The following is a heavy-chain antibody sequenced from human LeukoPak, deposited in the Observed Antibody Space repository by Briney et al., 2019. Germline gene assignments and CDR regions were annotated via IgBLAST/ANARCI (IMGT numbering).Heavy chain of an antibody. CDR3: ATRLRYYYDTEYDY. V-gene: IGHV1-69*13. J-gene: IGHJ4*02. D-gene: IGHD3-22*01. CDR2: IIPIFGTA. Sequence: ASVKVSCKASGGTFSSYAISWVRQAPGQGLEWMGGIIPIFGTANYAQKFQGRVTITADESTSTAYMELSSLRSEDTAVYYCATRLRYYYDTEYDYCGQGTLVTVSS. CDR1: GGTFSSYA.